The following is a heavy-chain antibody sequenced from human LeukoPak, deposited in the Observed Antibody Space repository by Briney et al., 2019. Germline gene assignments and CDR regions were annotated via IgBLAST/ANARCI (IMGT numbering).Heavy chain of an antibody. CDR1: GYTFTGYY. J-gene: IGHJ6*02. CDR2: INPNSGGT. CDR3: AIRKITGGSYYGMDV. D-gene: IGHD7-27*01. V-gene: IGHV1-2*02. Sequence: ASVKVSCKASGYTFTGYYMHWMRQAPGQGLEWMGWINPNSGGTNYAQKFQGRVTMTRDTSISTAYMELSRLRSDDTAVYYCAIRKITGGSYYGMDVWGQGTTVTVSS.